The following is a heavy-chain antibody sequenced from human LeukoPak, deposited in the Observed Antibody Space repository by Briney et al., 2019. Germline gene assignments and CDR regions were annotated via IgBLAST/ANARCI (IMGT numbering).Heavy chain of an antibody. Sequence: SGGSLRLSCAASGFTFSSYSMNWVRQAPGKGLEWVSSISSSSSYIYYADSVKGRFTISRDNAKNSLYLQMNSLRAEDTAVYYCARDRVFLDAFDIWGQGTMVTVSS. CDR1: GFTFSSYS. D-gene: IGHD2-21*01. CDR3: ARDRVFLDAFDI. V-gene: IGHV3-21*01. CDR2: ISSSSSYI. J-gene: IGHJ3*02.